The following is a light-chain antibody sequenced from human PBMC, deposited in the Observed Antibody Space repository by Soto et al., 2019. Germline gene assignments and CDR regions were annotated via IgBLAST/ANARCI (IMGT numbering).Light chain of an antibody. Sequence: QSVLTQPRSVSGSPGQSVTISCTGTSSDVGGYNYVSWYQQHPGKAPKLMIYDVSKRPSGVPDRFSGSKSGNTASLTISGLQAEDEADYYCCSYAGSYTPFYVCGTGTKLTVL. CDR3: CSYAGSYTPFYV. J-gene: IGLJ1*01. V-gene: IGLV2-11*01. CDR2: DVS. CDR1: SSDVGGYNY.